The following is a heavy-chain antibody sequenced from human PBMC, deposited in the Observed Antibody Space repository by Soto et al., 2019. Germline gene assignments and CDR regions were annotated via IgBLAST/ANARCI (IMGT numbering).Heavy chain of an antibody. V-gene: IGHV1-3*01. CDR2: INAGNGNT. Sequence: GASVKVSCKASGYTFSSYAMHWVRQAPGQRLEWMGWINAGNGNTKYSQKFQGRVTVSRDTSASTAYLQMNSLKTEDTAVYYCSRAGVVVVAATYDPWGQGTLVTVSS. CDR1: GYTFSSYA. J-gene: IGHJ5*02. D-gene: IGHD2-15*01. CDR3: SRAGVVVVAATYDP.